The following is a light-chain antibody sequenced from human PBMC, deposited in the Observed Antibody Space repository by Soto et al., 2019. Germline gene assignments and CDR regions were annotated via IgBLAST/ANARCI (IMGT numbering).Light chain of an antibody. J-gene: IGLJ1*01. Sequence: QSVLTQPRSVSGSPGQSVTFSCTGTSSDVGGYVYVSWYQQHPGKAPKLMIYDVSKRPSGVPDRFSGSKSGNTASLTISGLQAEDEADYYCCSFAGTSYVFGAGTKVTVL. V-gene: IGLV2-11*01. CDR1: SSDVGGYVY. CDR2: DVS. CDR3: CSFAGTSYV.